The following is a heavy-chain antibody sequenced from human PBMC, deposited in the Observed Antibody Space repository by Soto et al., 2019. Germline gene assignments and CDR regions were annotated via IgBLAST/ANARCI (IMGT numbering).Heavy chain of an antibody. V-gene: IGHV4-31*03. J-gene: IGHJ5*02. CDR1: GGSISSGGYY. CDR2: IYYSGST. D-gene: IGHD4-17*01. Sequence: PSETLSLTCTVSGGSISSGGYYWSWIRQHPGKGLEWIGYIYYSGSTYYNPSLKSRVTISVDTSKNQFSLKLTSVTAADTAVYYCVHYGGNSDGNWFDPWGQGTLVTV. CDR3: VHYGGNSDGNWFDP.